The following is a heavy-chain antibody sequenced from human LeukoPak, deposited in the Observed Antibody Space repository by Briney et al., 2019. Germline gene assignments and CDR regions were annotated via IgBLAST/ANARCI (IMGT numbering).Heavy chain of an antibody. CDR2: IYYSGST. CDR1: GGSFSGYY. D-gene: IGHD3-16*02. J-gene: IGHJ4*02. V-gene: IGHV4-59*08. CDR3: ARYRLPAFDY. Sequence: SETLSLTCAVYGGSFSGYYWSWIRQPPGKGLEWIGYIYYSGSTNYNPSLKSRVTISVDTSKNQFSLKLSSVTAADTAVYYCARYRLPAFDYWGQGTLVTVSS.